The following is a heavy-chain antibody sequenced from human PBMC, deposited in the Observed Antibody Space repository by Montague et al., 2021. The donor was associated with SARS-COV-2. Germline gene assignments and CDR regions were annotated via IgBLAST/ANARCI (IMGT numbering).Heavy chain of an antibody. V-gene: IGHV4-4*02. J-gene: IGHJ4*02. CDR3: ARMALASSSSDFDY. D-gene: IGHD6-6*01. CDR2: IYHSGST. CDR1: GGSISSSNW. Sequence: SETLSLTCAVSGGSISSSNWWSWVRQPPGKGLEWIGEIYHSGSTNYNPSLKSQVTISVDKSKNQFSLKLSSVTAADTAVYYCARMALASSSSDFDYWGQGTLVTVSS.